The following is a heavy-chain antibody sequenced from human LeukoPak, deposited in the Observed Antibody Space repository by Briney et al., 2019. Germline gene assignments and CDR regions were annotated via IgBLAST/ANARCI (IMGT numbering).Heavy chain of an antibody. CDR1: GFTFSNAW. J-gene: IGHJ4*02. V-gene: IGHV3-23*01. CDR2: ISGSGGST. CDR3: AKDRIAVAAATPDY. Sequence: GGSLRLSCAASGFTFSNAWMSWVRQAPGKGLEWVSGISGSGGSTYYADSVKGRFTISRDNSKNTMYMQMNSLRAEDTAVYYCAKDRIAVAAATPDYWGQGALVTVSS. D-gene: IGHD6-19*01.